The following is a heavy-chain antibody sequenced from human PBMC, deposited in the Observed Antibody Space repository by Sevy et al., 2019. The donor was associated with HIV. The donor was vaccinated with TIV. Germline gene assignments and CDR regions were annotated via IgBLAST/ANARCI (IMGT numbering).Heavy chain of an antibody. Sequence: ASVKVSCKASGYTFSTSDISWVRQATGQGLEWMGWMTPNSGNTAYAQKFQGRVIMTRNISTSTAYMELSSLRSKDTAVYYCARGAVGGGVSGFDHWGQGTLVTVSS. V-gene: IGHV1-8*01. CDR3: ARGAVGGGVSGFDH. CDR2: MTPNSGNT. D-gene: IGHD3-16*01. CDR1: GYTFSTSD. J-gene: IGHJ4*02.